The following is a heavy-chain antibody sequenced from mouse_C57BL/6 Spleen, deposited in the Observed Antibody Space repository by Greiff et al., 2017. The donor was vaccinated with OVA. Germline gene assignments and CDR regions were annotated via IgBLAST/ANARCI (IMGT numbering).Heavy chain of an antibody. CDR1: GYAFTNYL. Sequence: VKLMESGAELVRPGTSVKVSCKASGYAFTNYLIEWVKQRPGQGLEWIGVINPGSGGTNYNEKFKGKATLTADKSSSTAYMQLSSLTSEDSAVYFCARRGITTVVAYYYAMDYWGQGTSVTVSS. J-gene: IGHJ4*01. D-gene: IGHD1-1*01. CDR2: INPGSGGT. V-gene: IGHV1-54*01. CDR3: ARRGITTVVAYYYAMDY.